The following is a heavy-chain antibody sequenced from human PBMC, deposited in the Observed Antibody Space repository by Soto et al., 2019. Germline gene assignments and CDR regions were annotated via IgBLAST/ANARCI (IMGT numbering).Heavy chain of an antibody. V-gene: IGHV4-30-4*01. CDR3: ARAPVGLDTISYFDY. D-gene: IGHD3-3*01. J-gene: IGHJ4*02. CDR1: GDSVSSVGFH. Sequence: SETLSLTCTVSGDSVSSVGFHWAWLRRPPGKGLEWIGYIYNGGSTYYRPSLESRMHMSPDATRNHYSLRLTSVTAADTAVYFCARAPVGLDTISYFDYWGQGKLVTVSS. CDR2: IYNGGST.